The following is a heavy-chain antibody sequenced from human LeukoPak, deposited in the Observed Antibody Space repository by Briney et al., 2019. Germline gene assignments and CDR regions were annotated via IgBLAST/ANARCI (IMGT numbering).Heavy chain of an antibody. V-gene: IGHV1-8*02. CDR1: GYTFTGYY. CDR3: ARDKGQQLVLDDY. Sequence: ASVKVSCKASGYTFTGYYMHWVRQATGQGLEWMGWMNPNSGNTGYAQKFQGRVTMTRNTSISTAYMELSSLRSEDTAVYYCARDKGQQLVLDDYWGQGTLVTVSS. D-gene: IGHD6-13*01. CDR2: MNPNSGNT. J-gene: IGHJ4*02.